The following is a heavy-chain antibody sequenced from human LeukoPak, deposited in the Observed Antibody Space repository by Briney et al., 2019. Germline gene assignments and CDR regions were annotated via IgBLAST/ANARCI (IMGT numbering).Heavy chain of an antibody. J-gene: IGHJ4*02. V-gene: IGHV3-23*01. D-gene: IGHD6-13*01. Sequence: GGSLRLSCAASGFTFSSHAMSWVRQAPGKGLEWVSVISGSGDSTYYADSVKGRFTISRDNSKNTLYLQMNSPIAEDTAVYYCGFTSSWFYFDHWGQGTLVTVSS. CDR2: ISGSGDST. CDR3: GFTSSWFYFDH. CDR1: GFTFSSHA.